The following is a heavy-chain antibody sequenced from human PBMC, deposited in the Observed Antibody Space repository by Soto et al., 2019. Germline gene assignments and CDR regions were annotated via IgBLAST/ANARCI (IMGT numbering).Heavy chain of an antibody. CDR2: ISYDGSNQ. CDR3: AKDQASGQGSFDS. Sequence: GGTLILSCAASGVTFKIYGMHWVRQAPDKGLEWVALISYDGSNQYYADSVKGRFTISRDNSKNTLFLQMNSLRADDTAVYYCAKDQASGQGSFDSWGQGPLVPVSS. V-gene: IGHV3-30*18. J-gene: IGHJ4*02. CDR1: GVTFKIYG.